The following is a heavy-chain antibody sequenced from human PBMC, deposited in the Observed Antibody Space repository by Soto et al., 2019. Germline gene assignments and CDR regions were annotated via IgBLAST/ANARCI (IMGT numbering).Heavy chain of an antibody. D-gene: IGHD2-15*01. CDR3: ARQRVIPGTPTNWFDP. CDR2: IYYNGST. J-gene: IGHJ5*02. Sequence: GWIRQPPGKGLEWIGTIYYNGSTYYNPSLKSRVTLFVDTSKNQFSLKLTSVTASDTALYYCARQRVIPGTPTNWFDPWGQGTLVPVSS. V-gene: IGHV4-39*01.